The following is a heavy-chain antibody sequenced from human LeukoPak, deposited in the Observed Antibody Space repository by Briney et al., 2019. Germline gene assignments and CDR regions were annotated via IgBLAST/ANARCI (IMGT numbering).Heavy chain of an antibody. CDR1: GGTFSSYA. Sequence: ASVKVSCKASGGTFSSYAISWVRQAPGQGLEWMGRIIPILGIANYAQKFQGRVTITADKSTSTAYMELSSLRSEDTAVYYCARASSSWDNWFDPWGQGTLVTVSS. J-gene: IGHJ5*02. V-gene: IGHV1-69*04. D-gene: IGHD6-13*01. CDR3: ARASSSWDNWFDP. CDR2: IIPILGIA.